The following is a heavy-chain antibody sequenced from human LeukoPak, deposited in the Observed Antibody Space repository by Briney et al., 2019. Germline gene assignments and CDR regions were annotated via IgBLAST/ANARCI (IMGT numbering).Heavy chain of an antibody. V-gene: IGHV3-7*01. CDR1: GFDFSGFS. CDR2: MEEYGSYI. Sequence: GGSLRLSCVVSGFDFSGFSMSWVRQAPGKGLEWVAIMEEYGSYISYVDSVKGRFIISRDNARNSLYLQMNNQRAEDTAVYYCARPRGCGSARCNNFDSWGQGTLVTVSS. D-gene: IGHD2-2*01. J-gene: IGHJ4*02. CDR3: ARPRGCGSARCNNFDS.